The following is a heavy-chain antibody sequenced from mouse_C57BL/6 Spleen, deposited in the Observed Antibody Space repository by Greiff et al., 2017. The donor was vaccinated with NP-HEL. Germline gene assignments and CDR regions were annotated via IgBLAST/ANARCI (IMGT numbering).Heavy chain of an antibody. CDR1: GYTFTDYY. CDR3: ARTGWDVDY. J-gene: IGHJ2*01. D-gene: IGHD4-1*01. Sequence: EVQLQQSGPELVKPGASVKISCKASGYTFTDYYMNWVKQSPGKSLEWIGDINPNNGGTSYNQKFKGKATLTVDKSSSTAYMELRSLTSEDSAVYYCARTGWDVDYWGQGTTLTVSS. V-gene: IGHV1-26*01. CDR2: INPNNGGT.